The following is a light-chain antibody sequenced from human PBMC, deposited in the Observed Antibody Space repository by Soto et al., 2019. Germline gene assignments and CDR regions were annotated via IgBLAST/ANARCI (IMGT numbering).Light chain of an antibody. CDR1: SSDVGGYNY. CDR3: SSSAASHSFHFV. V-gene: IGLV2-8*01. J-gene: IGLJ2*01. Sequence: QSALTQPPSASGSPGQSVTICCTGTSSDVGGYNYVSWYQQYPGRAHKLMIYEVTKRPSGVPDRFSGSKSGHTACLTVSGLQAEDEADYYFSSSAASHSFHFVFGVGTQVPVL. CDR2: EVT.